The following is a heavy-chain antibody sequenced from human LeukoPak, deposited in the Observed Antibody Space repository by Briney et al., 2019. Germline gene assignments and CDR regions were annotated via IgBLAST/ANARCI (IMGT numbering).Heavy chain of an antibody. CDR2: IIPIFGIA. Sequence: SVKVSCKASGGTFTSYAISWVRQAPGQGLEWMGRIIPIFGIANYAQKFQGRVTITADKSTSTAYMELSSLRSEDTAVYYCASSPVTIFGVVIPPWGYYGMDVWGQGTTVTVSS. CDR3: ASSPVTIFGVVIPPWGYYGMDV. J-gene: IGHJ6*02. D-gene: IGHD3-3*01. V-gene: IGHV1-69*04. CDR1: GGTFTSYA.